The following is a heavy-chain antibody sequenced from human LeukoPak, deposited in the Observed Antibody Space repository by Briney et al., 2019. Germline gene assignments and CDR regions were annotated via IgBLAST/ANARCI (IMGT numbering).Heavy chain of an antibody. V-gene: IGHV3-9*01. CDR3: AKDILQGGAVAGLNDAFDI. Sequence: GGSLRLSCAASGFTFDDYAMHWVRQAPGKGLEWVSGISWNSGSKGYADSVKGRFTISRDNAKNSLYLQMNSLRSEDTALYYCAKDILQGGAVAGLNDAFDIWGQGTMVTVSS. J-gene: IGHJ3*02. CDR1: GFTFDDYA. CDR2: ISWNSGSK. D-gene: IGHD6-19*01.